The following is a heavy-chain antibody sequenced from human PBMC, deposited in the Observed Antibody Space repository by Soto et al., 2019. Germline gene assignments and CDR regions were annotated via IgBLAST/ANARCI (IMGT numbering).Heavy chain of an antibody. D-gene: IGHD3-3*01. CDR1: GYTFTGYY. Sequence: QVQLVQSGAEVKKPGASVKVSCKASGYTFTGYYMHWVRQAPGQGLEWMGWINPNSGGTNYAQKFQGWVTMTRDTSISTAYMELSRLRFDDTAVYYCARGTPVAAIFGVVSTWVYYYGMDVWGQGTTVTVSS. V-gene: IGHV1-2*04. CDR3: ARGTPVAAIFGVVSTWVYYYGMDV. J-gene: IGHJ6*02. CDR2: INPNSGGT.